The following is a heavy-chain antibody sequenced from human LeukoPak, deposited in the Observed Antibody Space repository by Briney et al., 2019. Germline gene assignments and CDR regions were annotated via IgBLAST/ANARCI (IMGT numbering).Heavy chain of an antibody. Sequence: GGSLRLSCAASGFTVSSNYMSWVRQAPGKGLEWVSVVYSGGSTYYADSVKGRFTISRDNSKNTLYLQMNSLRAEDTAVYYCARERPGIAVAGTSYGMDVWGQGTTVTVSS. V-gene: IGHV3-53*01. D-gene: IGHD6-19*01. J-gene: IGHJ6*02. CDR3: ARERPGIAVAGTSYGMDV. CDR1: GFTVSSNY. CDR2: VYSGGST.